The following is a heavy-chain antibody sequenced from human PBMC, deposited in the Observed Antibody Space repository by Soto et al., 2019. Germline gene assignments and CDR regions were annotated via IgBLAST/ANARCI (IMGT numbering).Heavy chain of an antibody. Sequence: QVQLQESGPGLVKPSGTLSLTCAVSGGSISSNNWWTWVRQPPGKGLEWIGQIYHSGSTNYNPSLKSRVTMSIDKSKNQVSLRLTSVTAADTAVYYCAEEVVAGVSGYWGQGTLVIVSS. CDR3: AEEVVAGVSGY. CDR1: GGSISSNNW. CDR2: IYHSGST. J-gene: IGHJ4*02. V-gene: IGHV4-4*02. D-gene: IGHD6-19*01.